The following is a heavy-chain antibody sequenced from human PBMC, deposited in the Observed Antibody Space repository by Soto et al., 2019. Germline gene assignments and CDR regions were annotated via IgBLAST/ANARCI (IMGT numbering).Heavy chain of an antibody. V-gene: IGHV4-34*01. J-gene: IGHJ5*02. CDR1: GGSFSGYY. CDR3: ARGVPAYGSRRDRRWSWFDP. Sequence: QVQLQQWGAGLLKPSETLSLTCAVYGGSFSGYYWSWIRQPPGKGLEWIGEINHSGSTNYNPSLRMQVTTSADTSKNRFSLKLSSVTAADTAVYYCARGVPAYGSRRDRRWSWFDPWGQGTLVTVSS. CDR2: INHSGST. D-gene: IGHD3-10*01.